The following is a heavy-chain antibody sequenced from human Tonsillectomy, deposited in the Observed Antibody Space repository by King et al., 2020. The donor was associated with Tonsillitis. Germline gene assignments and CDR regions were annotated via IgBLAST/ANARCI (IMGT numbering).Heavy chain of an antibody. D-gene: IGHD3-16*02. CDR2: ICYTGST. V-gene: IGHV4-39*01. Sequence: LQLQESGPGLVKPSETLSLTCTVSCGSITTNSYYWGWIRQPPGKGRDWVASICYTGSTQFSPSLKSRVTISVDTSKNQFSLRLSSVTAADTAVYYCARQTYDYLWGSYRPTFDYWGQGTLVTVSS. J-gene: IGHJ4*02. CDR3: ARQTYDYLWGSYRPTFDY. CDR1: CGSITTNSYY.